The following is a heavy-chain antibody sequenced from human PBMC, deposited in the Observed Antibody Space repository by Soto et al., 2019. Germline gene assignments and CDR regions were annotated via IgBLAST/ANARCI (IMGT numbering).Heavy chain of an antibody. CDR1: GGSISSGGYS. V-gene: IGHV4-30-2*01. J-gene: IGHJ6*02. CDR2: IYHSGST. Sequence: SETLSLTCAVSGGSISSGGYSWSWIRQPPGKGLEWIGYIYHSGSTYYNPSLKSRVTISVDTSKNQFPLKLNSVTAADTAVYYCARDLWGYCGTDCYPLDVWGQGTTVTVS. D-gene: IGHD2-21*02. CDR3: ARDLWGYCGTDCYPLDV.